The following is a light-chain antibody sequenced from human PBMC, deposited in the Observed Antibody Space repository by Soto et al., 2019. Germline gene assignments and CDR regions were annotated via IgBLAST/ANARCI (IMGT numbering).Light chain of an antibody. CDR2: RTS. CDR3: QQYNTWPYT. V-gene: IGKV3-15*01. J-gene: IGKJ2*01. CDR1: QSVSSN. Sequence: EIVMTQSPATLSLSPGERATLSCRASQSVSSNLAWYRQKPGQAPTLLIYRTSTRAKGIPDRFSGSGSGTEYPLTISSLQSEDFAFYYCQQYNTWPYTFGQGTKLEIK.